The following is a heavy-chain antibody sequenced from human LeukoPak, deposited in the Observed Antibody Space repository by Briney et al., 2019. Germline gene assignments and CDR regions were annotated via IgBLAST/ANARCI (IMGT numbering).Heavy chain of an antibody. V-gene: IGHV3-21*01. CDR3: AKDNYGDSYFDY. CDR1: GFTFNNYN. D-gene: IGHD4-17*01. J-gene: IGHJ4*02. Sequence: GGSLRLSCAASGFTFNNYNMNWVRQAPGKALEWVSSITSSGTYIFYAGSVKGRFTISRDNSKNTLYLQMNSLRTEDTAVYYCAKDNYGDSYFDYWGQGTLVTVSS. CDR2: ITSSGTYI.